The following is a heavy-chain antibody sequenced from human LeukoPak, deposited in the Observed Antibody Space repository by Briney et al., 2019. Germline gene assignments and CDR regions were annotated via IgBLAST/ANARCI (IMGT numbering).Heavy chain of an antibody. D-gene: IGHD6-6*01. J-gene: IGHJ6*03. V-gene: IGHV1-69*13. CDR3: ARALSIAARPGYYYYMDV. Sequence: ASVKVSCKASGGTFSSYAISWVRQAPGQGLEWMGGIIPIFGTANYAQKFQGRVTITADESTSTAYMELSGLRSEDTAVYYCARALSIAARPGYYYYMDVWGKGTTVTVSS. CDR1: GGTFSSYA. CDR2: IIPIFGTA.